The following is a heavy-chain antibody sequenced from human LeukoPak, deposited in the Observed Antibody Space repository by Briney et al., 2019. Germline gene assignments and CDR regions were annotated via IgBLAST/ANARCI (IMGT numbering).Heavy chain of an antibody. V-gene: IGHV4-61*02. CDR1: GGSISSGNYY. J-gene: IGHJ4*02. CDR3: ARDSPYSSGYYYFDY. Sequence: SQTLSLTCSVSGGSISSGNYYWSWIRQPAGRGLEWIGRVYTSGSTNYNPSLKSRVTISVDTYKNQFSLKLSSVTAADTAVYYCARDSPYSSGYYYFDYWGQGTLVTVSS. CDR2: VYTSGST. D-gene: IGHD3-22*01.